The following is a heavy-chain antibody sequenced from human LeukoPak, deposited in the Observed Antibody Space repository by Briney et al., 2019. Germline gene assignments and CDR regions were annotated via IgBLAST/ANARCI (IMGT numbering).Heavy chain of an antibody. Sequence: GGSLRLSCAASGFTFSSYAMSWVRQAPGKGLEWVSAISGSGSSTYYADSVKGRFTISRDHSQNTLYLQVNSLRAEDTAVYYCAKARHYDFWSGEGNFDYWGQGTLVTVSS. J-gene: IGHJ4*02. V-gene: IGHV3-23*01. CDR3: AKARHYDFWSGEGNFDY. CDR2: ISGSGSST. CDR1: GFTFSSYA. D-gene: IGHD3-3*01.